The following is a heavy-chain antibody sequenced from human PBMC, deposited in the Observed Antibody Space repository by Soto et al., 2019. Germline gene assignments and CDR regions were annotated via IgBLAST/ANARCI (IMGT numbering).Heavy chain of an antibody. CDR2: ISHSGST. V-gene: IGHV4-34*01. CDR1: GGSFSGYY. D-gene: IGHD6-19*01. J-gene: IGHJ4*02. Sequence: PSETLSLTCAVYGGSFSGYYWSWIRQPPGKGLEWIGEISHSGSTNYNPPLKSRVTISLDTSKNQFSLRLTSVTAADTAVYYCASYNGWFYRTYFDDWGQGNLVTVSS. CDR3: ASYNGWFYRTYFDD.